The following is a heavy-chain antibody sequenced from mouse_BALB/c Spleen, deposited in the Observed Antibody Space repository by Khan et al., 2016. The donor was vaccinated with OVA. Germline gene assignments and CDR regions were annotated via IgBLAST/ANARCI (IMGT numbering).Heavy chain of an antibody. CDR2: ISYSGNT. Sequence: EVQLQESGPGLVKPSQSLSLTCTVTDYSITSEYTWNWLRQFPGKKLEWMGFISYSGNTRYNPSLKSRISITRDTSKNQFFLQLNSVTSEDTATYYCARKDYYDYDPFPFWGQGTLGTVSA. V-gene: IGHV3-2*02. CDR3: ARKDYYDYDPFPF. D-gene: IGHD2-4*01. J-gene: IGHJ3*01. CDR1: DYSITSEYT.